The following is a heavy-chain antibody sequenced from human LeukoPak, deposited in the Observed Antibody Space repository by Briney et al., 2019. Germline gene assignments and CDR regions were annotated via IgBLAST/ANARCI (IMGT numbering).Heavy chain of an antibody. CDR1: GDSIGSYY. D-gene: IGHD3-10*01. Sequence: PSETLSLTCSVSGDSIGSYYWTWIRQSAGKGLEWIGYIFYSGSTNYSPSLKSRVTISVDTSNNQFSLQLRSVTAADTAIYYCARGRARDGSFPWLDSCGQGTLVTVSS. V-gene: IGHV4-59*01. CDR3: ARGRARDGSFPWLDS. CDR2: IFYSGST. J-gene: IGHJ5*01.